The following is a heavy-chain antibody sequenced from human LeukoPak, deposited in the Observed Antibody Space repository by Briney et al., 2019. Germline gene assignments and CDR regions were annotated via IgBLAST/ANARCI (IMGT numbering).Heavy chain of an antibody. CDR2: INHSGST. V-gene: IGHV4-34*01. CDR3: ARGRFWSAYFDH. CDR1: GGSFSGYY. J-gene: IGHJ4*02. Sequence: SETLSLTCAVYGGSFSGYYWSWIRQAPGEGLEWIGEINHSGSTNYNSSLRSRVTISIDTSKNQFSLNLKSVTAADTAIYYCARGRFWSAYFDHWGQGTLVAVSS. D-gene: IGHD3-3*01.